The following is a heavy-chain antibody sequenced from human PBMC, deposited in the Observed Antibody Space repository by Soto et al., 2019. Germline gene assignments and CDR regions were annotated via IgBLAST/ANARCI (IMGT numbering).Heavy chain of an antibody. CDR2: IYYSGST. CDR1: GGSISSGGYY. CDR3: ARQIRSSWYYFDY. D-gene: IGHD6-13*01. Sequence: SETLSLTCTVSGGSISSGGYYWSWIRQHPGKGLEWIGYIYYSGSTNYNPSLKSRVNISVDTSKNQFSLKLSSVTAADTVVYYCARQIRSSWYYFDYWGQGTLVTVSS. J-gene: IGHJ4*02. V-gene: IGHV4-61*08.